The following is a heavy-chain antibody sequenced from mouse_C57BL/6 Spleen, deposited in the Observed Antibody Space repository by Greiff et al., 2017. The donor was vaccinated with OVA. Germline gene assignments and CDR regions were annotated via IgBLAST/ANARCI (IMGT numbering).Heavy chain of an antibody. J-gene: IGHJ1*03. Sequence: EVHLVESGGGLVQPGGSLSLSCAASGFTFTDYYMSWVRQPPGKALEWLGFIRNKANGYTTEYSASVKGRFTISRDNSQSILYLQMNALRAEDSATYYCARYMSYGYFDVWGTGTTVTVSS. V-gene: IGHV7-3*01. CDR2: IRNKANGYTT. CDR1: GFTFTDYY. CDR3: ARYMSYGYFDV.